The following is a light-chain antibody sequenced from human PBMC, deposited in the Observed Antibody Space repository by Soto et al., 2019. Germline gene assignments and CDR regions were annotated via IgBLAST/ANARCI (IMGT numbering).Light chain of an antibody. CDR1: ESVSGW. J-gene: IGKJ1*01. CDR2: DAS. V-gene: IGKV1-5*01. Sequence: DIQMTQSASALSASIGDTVTVTCRASESVSGWLAWYQQKPGEAPKLLIYDASSLPRGVPSRFSGSGSGTEFTLTISSLQPDDVATYYCQQYNTSGTFGQGTKVDI. CDR3: QQYNTSGT.